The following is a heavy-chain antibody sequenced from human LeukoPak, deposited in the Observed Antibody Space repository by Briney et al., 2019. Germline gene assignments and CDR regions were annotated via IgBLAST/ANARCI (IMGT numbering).Heavy chain of an antibody. CDR3: ARDLWELQSAFDL. J-gene: IGHJ3*01. Sequence: SETLSLTCTVSGGSVSTGTYYWSWIRQPPGKGLEWIAYIYYSGSTNYNPSLMSRVTISVDTSKNQFSLKLRSVTAADTAVYYCARDLWELQSAFDLWGQGTLVTVSS. V-gene: IGHV4-61*01. CDR2: IYYSGST. CDR1: GGSVSTGTYY. D-gene: IGHD1-26*01.